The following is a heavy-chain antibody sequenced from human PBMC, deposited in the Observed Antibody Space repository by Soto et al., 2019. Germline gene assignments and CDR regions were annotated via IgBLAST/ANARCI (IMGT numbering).Heavy chain of an antibody. CDR3: ARDLGTGTDY. D-gene: IGHD1-1*01. J-gene: IGHJ4*02. V-gene: IGHV4-4*02. CDR2: IYHSGAT. Sequence: PSETLSLTCAVSGDSITSSNWWSWVRQAPGKGLEWIGEIYHSGATTYNPSLKSRATISVDPSNNHFSLKLTSVTAAGTAVYFCARDLGTGTDYWGRGTLVTVSS. CDR1: GDSITSSNW.